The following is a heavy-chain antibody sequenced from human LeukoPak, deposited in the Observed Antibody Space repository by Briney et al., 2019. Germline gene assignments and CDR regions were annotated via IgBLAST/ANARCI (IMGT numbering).Heavy chain of an antibody. J-gene: IGHJ4*02. Sequence: GGSLRLSCAASGFTFSRYPTMWVRQALGKGLEWVSTLSSGGGGTYYADSVRGRFTISRDDSKNTLYLQMISLTAEDTALYYCAKGYSSGWYAFDSWGQGTLVTVSS. V-gene: IGHV3-23*01. CDR3: AKGYSSGWYAFDS. CDR1: GFTFSRYP. CDR2: LSSGGGGT. D-gene: IGHD6-19*01.